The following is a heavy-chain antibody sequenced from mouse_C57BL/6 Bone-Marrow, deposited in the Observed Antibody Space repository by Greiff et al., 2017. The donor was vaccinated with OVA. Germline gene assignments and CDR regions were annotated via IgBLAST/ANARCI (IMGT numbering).Heavy chain of an antibody. D-gene: IGHD1-1*01. Sequence: EVKLVESGGDLVKPGGSLKLSCAASGFTFSSYGMSWVRQTPDKRLEWVATISSGGSYTYYPDSVKGRFTISRDNAKNTLYLQMSSLKSEDTAMYYGARRHYYYGSSYYWYFDVWGTGTTVTVSS. CDR3: ARRHYYYGSSYYWYFDV. CDR1: GFTFSSYG. J-gene: IGHJ1*03. CDR2: ISSGGSYT. V-gene: IGHV5-6*02.